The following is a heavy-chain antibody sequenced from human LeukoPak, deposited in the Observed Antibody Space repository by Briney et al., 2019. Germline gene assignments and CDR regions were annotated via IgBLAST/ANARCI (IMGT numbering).Heavy chain of an antibody. D-gene: IGHD3-16*02. CDR2: ISAYNGNT. J-gene: IGHJ4*02. V-gene: IGHV1-18*01. CDR1: GYTFTSYG. Sequence: AASVTVSCTASGYTFTSYGISWVRQAPGQGLEWMGWISAYNGNTNYVQKLQGRVTMTTDTSTSTAYMELSSLRSEDTAVYYCARVAPPVRGSYRYTLYYWGQGTLVTVSS. CDR3: ARVAPPVRGSYRYTLYY.